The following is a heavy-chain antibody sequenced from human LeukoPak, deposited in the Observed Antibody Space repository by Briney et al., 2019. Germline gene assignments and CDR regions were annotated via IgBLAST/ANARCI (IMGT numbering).Heavy chain of an antibody. J-gene: IGHJ5*02. Sequence: ASVKVSCKASGYTLTGYGISWVRQAPGQGLEWMGWISAYNGNTNYAQKLQGRVIMTTDTSTSTAYMELRSLRSDDTAVYYCAGEKQQIAAAGRWFDPWSQGTLVTVSS. V-gene: IGHV1-18*01. CDR1: GYTLTGYG. CDR3: AGEKQQIAAAGRWFDP. CDR2: ISAYNGNT. D-gene: IGHD6-13*01.